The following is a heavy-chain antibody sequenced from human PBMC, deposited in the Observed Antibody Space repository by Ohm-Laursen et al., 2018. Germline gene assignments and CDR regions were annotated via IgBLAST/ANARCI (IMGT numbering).Heavy chain of an antibody. CDR3: AKLGDDSAYGGY. V-gene: IGHV3-23*01. CDR2: ISSSGGHT. CDR1: GFTFRIYT. D-gene: IGHD5-12*01. Sequence: GSLRLSCSASGFTFRIYTMSWVRQAPGKGLEWVAAISSSGGHTYYADSVTGRVSTSRDNSKNTVSLQMDRLRDDDTAVYYCAKLGDDSAYGGYWGQGTLVTVSS. J-gene: IGHJ4*02.